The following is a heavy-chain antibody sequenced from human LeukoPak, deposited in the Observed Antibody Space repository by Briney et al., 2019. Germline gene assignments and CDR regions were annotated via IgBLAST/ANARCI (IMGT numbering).Heavy chain of an antibody. CDR3: ARCMVLSQGWCNWFDP. J-gene: IGHJ5*02. CDR1: GFDLTTYA. V-gene: IGHV3-23*01. CDR2: IRIGGGGT. Sequence: GGSLRHSCAASGFDLTTYAMTWVRQAPAKGLEWVSSIRIGGGGTYYADSVKGRFTISRDNSENTLHLQMNNLRVEDTARYFCARCMVLSQGWCNWFDPWGQGTLVTVSS. D-gene: IGHD6-13*01.